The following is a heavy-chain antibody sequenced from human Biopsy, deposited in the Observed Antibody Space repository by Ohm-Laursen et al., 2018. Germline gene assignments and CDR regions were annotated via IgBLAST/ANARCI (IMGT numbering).Heavy chain of an antibody. Sequence: SVKASCKAPGGTFSNYGVNWVRQAPGQGLEWLGGNIPILGTGNYAQKFQDRVTVAADTSTSTATMELRSLRSDDTAVHYCATKLTGYFHHWGQGTLVIVSS. D-gene: IGHD3-9*01. V-gene: IGHV1-69*06. CDR2: NIPILGTG. CDR1: GGTFSNYG. CDR3: ATKLTGYFHH. J-gene: IGHJ1*01.